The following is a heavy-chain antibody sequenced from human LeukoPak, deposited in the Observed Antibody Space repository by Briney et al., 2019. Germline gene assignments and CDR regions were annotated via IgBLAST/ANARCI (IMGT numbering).Heavy chain of an antibody. V-gene: IGHV1-18*01. CDR2: ISAYNGNT. CDR3: ARAAGSGSYLYYYYGMDV. Sequence: ASVKVSCKASGYTFTSYGISWVRQAPGQGLEWMGWISAYNGNTNYAQKFQGRVTITADKSTSTAYMELSSLRSEDTAVYYCARAAGSGSYLYYYYGMDVWGQGTTVTVSS. CDR1: GYTFTSYG. D-gene: IGHD3-10*01. J-gene: IGHJ6*02.